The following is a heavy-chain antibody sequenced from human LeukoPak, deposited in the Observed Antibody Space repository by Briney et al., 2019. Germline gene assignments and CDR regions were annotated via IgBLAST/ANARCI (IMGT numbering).Heavy chain of an antibody. CDR2: IDTSGSYI. Sequence: AGGSLRLSCTASGFTFTSYGMNWVRQAPGKGLEWVSFIDTSGSYIYYGDSLKGRVTISRDNAKNSLYLQMNGLRAEDTAVYYCASTSGWYEPIDYWGQGTLVTVSS. CDR1: GFTFTSYG. V-gene: IGHV3-21*01. CDR3: ASTSGWYEPIDY. D-gene: IGHD6-19*01. J-gene: IGHJ4*02.